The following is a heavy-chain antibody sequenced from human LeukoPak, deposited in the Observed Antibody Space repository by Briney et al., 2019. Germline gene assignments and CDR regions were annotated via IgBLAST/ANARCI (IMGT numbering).Heavy chain of an antibody. CDR1: GGSISSSTYY. CDR2: IHYSGST. V-gene: IGHV4-39*01. D-gene: IGHD3-22*01. J-gene: IGHJ4*02. Sequence: KPSETLSLTCTVSGGSISSSTYYWAWIRQPPGKGLEWTATIHYSGSTYYNPSLRSRVTLSVETSKNQFSLHLRSVTAADTAVYYCARLGGYYDPPDYWGRGTLVTVSS. CDR3: ARLGGYYDPPDY.